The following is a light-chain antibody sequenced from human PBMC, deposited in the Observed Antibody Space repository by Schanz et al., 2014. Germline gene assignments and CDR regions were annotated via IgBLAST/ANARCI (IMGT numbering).Light chain of an antibody. Sequence: QSALTQPRSVSGSPGQSVTISCTGTSSDVGGYNYVSWYQQYPGKAPKLMIYDVSKRPSGVPDRFSGSKSGNTASLTISGLQAEDEADYYCCSYAGSYTLGVFGGGTKLTVL. CDR2: DVS. V-gene: IGLV2-11*01. CDR1: SSDVGGYNY. J-gene: IGLJ2*01. CDR3: CSYAGSYTLGV.